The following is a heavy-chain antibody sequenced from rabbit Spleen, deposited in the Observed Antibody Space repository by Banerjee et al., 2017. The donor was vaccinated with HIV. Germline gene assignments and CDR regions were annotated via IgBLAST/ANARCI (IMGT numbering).Heavy chain of an antibody. V-gene: IGHV1S40*01. Sequence: QSLEESGGDLVKPGASLTLTCTASGFSFSSTYWMCWVRQAPGKGLEWIACIYAGSSGSTYSAIWAKGRFTISKTSSTTVTLQMTSLTAADTATYFCARDTGTSFSTYGMDLWGQGTLVTVS. J-gene: IGHJ6*01. CDR1: GFSFSSTYW. D-gene: IGHD7-1*01. CDR2: IYAGSSGST. CDR3: ARDTGTSFSTYGMDL.